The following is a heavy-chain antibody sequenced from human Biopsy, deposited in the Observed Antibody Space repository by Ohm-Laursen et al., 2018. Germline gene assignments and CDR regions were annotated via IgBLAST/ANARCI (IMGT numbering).Heavy chain of an antibody. J-gene: IGHJ3*01. V-gene: IGHV1-69*04. Sequence: GSSVKVSCKASGGNFNTYDITWVRLAPGQGLEWMGRIIPFTGVTNYAQNFQGKVTISADKSPPTVYVELSTLKPDDTAVYYCATDARWDPSLDAFHVWGQGTQVTVS. CDR1: GGNFNTYD. D-gene: IGHD1-26*01. CDR3: ATDARWDPSLDAFHV. CDR2: IIPFTGVT.